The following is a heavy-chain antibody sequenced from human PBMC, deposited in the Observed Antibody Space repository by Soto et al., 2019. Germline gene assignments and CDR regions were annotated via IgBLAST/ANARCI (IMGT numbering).Heavy chain of an antibody. CDR3: TREEAGYNNRGDVAY. J-gene: IGHJ4*02. D-gene: IGHD6-13*01. CDR1: GYTLTNYA. Sequence: QVHLGQSGAEVKKPGASVRVSCEASGYTLTNYAIHWVRQAPGQRLEWMGWVHSGNANTVYSQKFQGRVTIAWDTSADTAYMELSRLGSDDMAVNYCTREEAGYNNRGDVAYWGQGPLVTVSS. CDR2: VHSGNANT. V-gene: IGHV1-3*01.